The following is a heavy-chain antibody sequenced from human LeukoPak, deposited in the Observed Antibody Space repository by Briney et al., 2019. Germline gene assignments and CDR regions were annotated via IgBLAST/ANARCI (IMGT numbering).Heavy chain of an antibody. CDR2: INSDWKT. D-gene: IGHD3-22*01. Sequence: PGGPLRLSYEASGFTFSRYWMHLLRQAPGKVLVLVSRINSDWKTNYADSVKGRFTISRDNSMNTVSLQRDSLRAEDTGVYYCARAPSEVGGYYPEYFRHWGQGTLVTVSS. CDR3: ARAPSEVGGYYPEYFRH. J-gene: IGHJ1*01. CDR1: GFTFSRYW. V-gene: IGHV3-74*01.